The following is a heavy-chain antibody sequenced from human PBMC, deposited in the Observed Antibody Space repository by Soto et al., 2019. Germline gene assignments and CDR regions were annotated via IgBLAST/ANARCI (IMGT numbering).Heavy chain of an antibody. V-gene: IGHV4-59*02. Sequence: SETLSLTCTVSGGSVSSYYWSWIRQSSGKGLEWIGVIYYSGSTKYKPSLKSRVTISVDTSKNQFSLKLSSVTAADTAVYYCARGRNYCSSTSCYPGGHYYYYYYMDVWGKGTTGTVSS. CDR3: ARGRNYCSSTSCYPGGHYYYYYYMDV. CDR1: GGSVSSYY. D-gene: IGHD2-2*01. J-gene: IGHJ6*03. CDR2: IYYSGST.